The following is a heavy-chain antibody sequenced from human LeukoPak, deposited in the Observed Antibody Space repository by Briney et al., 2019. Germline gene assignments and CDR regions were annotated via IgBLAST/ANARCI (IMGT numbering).Heavy chain of an antibody. V-gene: IGHV1-69*05. CDR1: GGTFSSYA. Sequence: SVKLSCKASGGTFSSYAISWVRQAPGQGLEWMGGIIPIFGTANYAQKFQGRVTITTDESTSTAYMELSSLRSEDTAVYYCARDTNVRYSSGWYYFDYWGQGTLVTVSS. J-gene: IGHJ4*02. D-gene: IGHD6-19*01. CDR2: IIPIFGTA. CDR3: ARDTNVRYSSGWYYFDY.